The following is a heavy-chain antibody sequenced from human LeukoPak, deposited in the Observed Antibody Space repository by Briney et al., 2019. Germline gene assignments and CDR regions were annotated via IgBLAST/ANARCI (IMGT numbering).Heavy chain of an antibody. J-gene: IGHJ4*02. D-gene: IGHD4-17*01. V-gene: IGHV1-18*01. CDR2: INVYNGNI. CDR3: ARDGDGDPLDY. CDR1: GYTFTGYG. Sequence: PGASVKVSCKASGYTFTGYGISWVRQAPGQGLEWMGWINVYNGNIYSEQKFQGRLTMTTDTSTSTAYMELRSLRSDDTAVYYCARDGDGDPLDYWGQGTLVTVSS.